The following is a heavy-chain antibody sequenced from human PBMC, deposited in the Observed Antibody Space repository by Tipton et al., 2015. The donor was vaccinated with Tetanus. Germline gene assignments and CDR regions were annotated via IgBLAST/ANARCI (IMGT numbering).Heavy chain of an antibody. J-gene: IGHJ3*01. Sequence: TLSLTCAVSGGSISSGGYSWTWIRQPPGKGLQWIGYMYYSGTTHYNPSLKSRVTISIDRSKNQLSLKLTSVTAADTAVYFCARRSYCTSTRCFDAFDLWGPGTRVTVSS. V-gene: IGHV4-30-2*01. CDR2: MYYSGTT. D-gene: IGHD2-8*01. CDR1: GGSISSGGYS. CDR3: ARRSYCTSTRCFDAFDL.